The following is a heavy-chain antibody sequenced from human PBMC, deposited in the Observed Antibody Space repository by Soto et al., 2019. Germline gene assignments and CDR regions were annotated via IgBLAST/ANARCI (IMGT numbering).Heavy chain of an antibody. CDR3: LGSSSRDYYYYGMDV. Sequence: HPGGGLRLSGATSLLTLISCAIRWFRQAPGKGLEWVAVISYDGSNKYYADSVKGRFTISRDNSKNTLYLQMNSLRAEDTAVYYCLGSSSRDYYYYGMDVWGQGT. D-gene: IGHD6-13*01. J-gene: IGHJ6*02. CDR2: ISYDGSNK. V-gene: IGHV3-30-3*01. CDR1: LLTLISCA.